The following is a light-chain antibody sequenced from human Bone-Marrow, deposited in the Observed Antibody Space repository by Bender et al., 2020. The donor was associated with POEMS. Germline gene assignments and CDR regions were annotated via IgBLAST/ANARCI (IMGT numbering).Light chain of an antibody. Sequence: SSELTQDPAVFVALGQTVRITCQGDNLRSYYASWYQQKPGQAPVLVFYGKNKRPSGISYRFSGSKSGNTATLTISGLQAEDEANYYCFSYAGSDTRVFGGGTKVTVL. J-gene: IGLJ3*02. V-gene: IGLV3-19*01. CDR1: NLRSYY. CDR3: FSYAGSDTRV. CDR2: GKN.